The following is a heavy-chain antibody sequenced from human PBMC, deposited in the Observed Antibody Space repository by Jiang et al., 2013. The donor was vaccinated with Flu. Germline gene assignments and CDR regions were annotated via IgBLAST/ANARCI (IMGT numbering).Heavy chain of an antibody. CDR2: IYSGGNT. CDR1: GFTVSSHF. D-gene: IGHD3/OR15-3a*01. J-gene: IGHJ5*02. V-gene: IGHV3-53*01. CDR3: ARSGLGWFDR. Sequence: VQLLESGGGFIQPGGSLRLSCAASGFTVSSHFMSWVRQDPGKGLEWVSVIYSGGNTYYADSVKGRFTISRDNSKNAVYLQMNSLRAEDTAVYYCARSGLGWFDRWGQGTLVTVSS.